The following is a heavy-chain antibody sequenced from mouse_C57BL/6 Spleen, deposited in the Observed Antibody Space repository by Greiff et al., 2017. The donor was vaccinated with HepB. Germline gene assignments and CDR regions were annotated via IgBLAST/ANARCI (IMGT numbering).Heavy chain of an antibody. J-gene: IGHJ4*01. Sequence: EVKLMESGGGLVKPGGSLKLSCAASGFTFSDYGMHWVRQAPEKGLEWVAYISSGSSTIYYADTEKGRFTISRDNAKNTLFLQMNSLRSEDTAMYYCGRTYGSSSRAMDYWGQGNSVTGSS. CDR1: GFTFSDYG. V-gene: IGHV5-17*01. CDR2: ISSGSSTI. CDR3: GRTYGSSSRAMDY. D-gene: IGHD1-1*01.